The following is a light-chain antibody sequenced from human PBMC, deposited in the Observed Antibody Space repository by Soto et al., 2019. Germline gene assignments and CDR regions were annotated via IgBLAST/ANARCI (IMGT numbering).Light chain of an antibody. CDR1: SSNIGSNT. V-gene: IGLV1-44*01. Sequence: QSVLTQPPSASGTPGKRVTISCSGSSSNIGSNTVNWYQQLPGTAPKLLIYSNNQRPSGVPDRFSGSKSGTSASLAISGLQSEDESDYYCAAWDDSLNGYVFGPGTKVTVL. CDR2: SNN. CDR3: AAWDDSLNGYV. J-gene: IGLJ1*01.